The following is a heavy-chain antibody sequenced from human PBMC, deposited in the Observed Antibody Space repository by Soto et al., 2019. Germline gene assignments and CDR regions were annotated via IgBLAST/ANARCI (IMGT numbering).Heavy chain of an antibody. CDR3: ARRGRIAVAGTWFDP. Sequence: VASVKVSCKASGYTFTSYDINWVRQATGQGLEWMGWMNPNSGNTGYAQKFQGRVTMTRNTSISTAYMELSSLRSEDTAVYYCARRGRIAVAGTWFDPWGQGTLVTVSS. CDR2: MNPNSGNT. V-gene: IGHV1-8*01. D-gene: IGHD6-19*01. CDR1: GYTFTSYD. J-gene: IGHJ5*02.